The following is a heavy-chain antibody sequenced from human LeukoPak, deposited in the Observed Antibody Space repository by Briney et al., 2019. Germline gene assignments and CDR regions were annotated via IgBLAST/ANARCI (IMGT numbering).Heavy chain of an antibody. CDR3: ARDYGSSWYLINYYYMDV. J-gene: IGHJ6*03. D-gene: IGHD6-13*01. CDR1: GYTFTGYY. CDR2: INPNSGGT. Sequence: GASVKVSCKASGYTFTGYYMHWVRQAPGQGLEWMGWINPNSGGTNYAQKFQGRVTMTRDTSISTAYMELSRLRSDDTAVYYCARDYGSSWYLINYYYMDVWGKGTTVTVSS. V-gene: IGHV1-2*02.